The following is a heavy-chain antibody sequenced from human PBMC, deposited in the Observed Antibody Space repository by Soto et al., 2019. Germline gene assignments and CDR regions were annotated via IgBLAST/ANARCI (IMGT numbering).Heavy chain of an antibody. Sequence: SETLSLTCTVSGGSISGYYWNWIRQPPGKGVEWIGYVFYSGTTHYNPSFESRVTMSVDTSKKQFSLKLNSVTAADTAVYYCARGGGLTIFGGGWFDPWGQGTLVTVSS. CDR1: GGSISGYY. CDR2: VFYSGTT. D-gene: IGHD3-3*01. CDR3: ARGGGLTIFGGGWFDP. V-gene: IGHV4-59*01. J-gene: IGHJ5*02.